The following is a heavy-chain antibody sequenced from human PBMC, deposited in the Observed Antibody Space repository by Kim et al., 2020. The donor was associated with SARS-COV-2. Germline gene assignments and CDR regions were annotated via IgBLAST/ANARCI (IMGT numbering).Heavy chain of an antibody. J-gene: IGHJ4*02. Sequence: SETLSLTCAVYGGVFNGYYWSWIRQSPEKGLEWIGDINHSGTTNYNPSLKSRVTMSVDTPKNQFSLNLSSVTAADTATYYCARWARWRQLGYWAQGAQV. D-gene: IGHD3-16*01. V-gene: IGHV4-34*01. CDR1: GGVFNGYY. CDR3: ARWARWRQLGY. CDR2: INHSGTT.